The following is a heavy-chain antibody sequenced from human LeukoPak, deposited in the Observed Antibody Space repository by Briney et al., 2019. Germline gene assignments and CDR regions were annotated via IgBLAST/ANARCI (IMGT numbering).Heavy chain of an antibody. V-gene: IGHV3-53*01. J-gene: IGHJ4*02. CDR1: GVTVTSTD. CDR2: IFSGGGT. Sequence: GGSLRLSCAVSGVTVTSTDMSWVRQAPGKGLEWVSVIFSGGGTYYRGSMEGRFTISRDNSKNTLYLQMNSLRADDTAVYYCARDLDGPENYWGQGTQVTVSS. D-gene: IGHD3-3*01. CDR3: ARDLDGPENY.